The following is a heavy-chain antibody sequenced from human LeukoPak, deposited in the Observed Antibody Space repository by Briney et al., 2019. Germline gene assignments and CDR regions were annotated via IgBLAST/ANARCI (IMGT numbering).Heavy chain of an antibody. Sequence: GGSLRLSCAASGFTFSSYWMSWVRQAPGKGLEWVANIKQDGSEKYYVDSVKGRFTISRDNAKNSLYLQMNSLRAEDTAVYYCASWTDYGDYLVWGKGTTVTVSS. D-gene: IGHD4-17*01. V-gene: IGHV3-7*01. CDR1: GFTFSSYW. CDR2: IKQDGSEK. J-gene: IGHJ6*04. CDR3: ASWTDYGDYLV.